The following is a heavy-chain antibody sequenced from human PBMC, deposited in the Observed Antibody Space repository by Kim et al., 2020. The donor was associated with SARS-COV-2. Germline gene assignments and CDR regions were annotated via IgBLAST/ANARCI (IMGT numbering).Heavy chain of an antibody. CDR1: GGTFSSYA. CDR3: ARVTRGEVVMDYYYYGMDV. Sequence: SVKVSCKASGGTFSSYAISWVRQAPGQGLEWMGGIIPIFGTANYAQKFQGRVTITADESTSTAYMELSSLRSEDTAVYYCARVTRGEVVMDYYYYGMDVWGQGTTVTVSS. D-gene: IGHD3-22*01. V-gene: IGHV1-69*13. CDR2: IIPIFGTA. J-gene: IGHJ6*02.